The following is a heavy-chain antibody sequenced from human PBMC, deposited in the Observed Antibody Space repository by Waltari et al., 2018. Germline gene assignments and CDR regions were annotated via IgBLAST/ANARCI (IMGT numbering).Heavy chain of an antibody. J-gene: IGHJ4*02. CDR1: GYTFASYG. Sequence: QVQLVQSGTEVKKPGASVRVSCKASGYTFASYGISWVRQAPGQGLEWLGWISTYKGNTGYPHKVQGRVTLTTDTSTSTAYMELGSLRSDDTAIYYCARAPYAETAMVADYWGQGTLVAVSS. D-gene: IGHD5-18*01. CDR2: ISTYKGNT. CDR3: ARAPYAETAMVADY. V-gene: IGHV1-18*01.